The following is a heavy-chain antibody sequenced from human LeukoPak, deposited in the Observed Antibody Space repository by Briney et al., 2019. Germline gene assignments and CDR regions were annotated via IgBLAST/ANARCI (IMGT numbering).Heavy chain of an antibody. J-gene: IGHJ5*02. CDR1: GFTFSSYA. CDR2: ISYDGSNK. D-gene: IGHD1-26*01. Sequence: GRSLRLSCAASGFTFSSYAMHWVRQAPGKGLEWVAVISYDGSNKYYADSVRGRFTISRDNAKNSLYLQMNSLRAEDTAVYYCARHSFRGFQWGFDPWGQGTLVTVSS. CDR3: ARHSFRGFQWGFDP. V-gene: IGHV3-30*04.